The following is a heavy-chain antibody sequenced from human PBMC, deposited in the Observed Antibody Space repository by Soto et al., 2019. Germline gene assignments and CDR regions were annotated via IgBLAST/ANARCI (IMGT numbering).Heavy chain of an antibody. Sequence: SETLSLTCTVSGGSISSYYWSWIRQPPGKGLEWIGYIYYSGSTNYNPSLKSRVTISVDTSKSQFSLKLSSVTAADTAVYYCARVGATYYYYGMDVWGQGTTVT. J-gene: IGHJ6*02. CDR3: ARVGATYYYYGMDV. D-gene: IGHD1-26*01. CDR2: IYYSGST. CDR1: GGSISSYY. V-gene: IGHV4-59*01.